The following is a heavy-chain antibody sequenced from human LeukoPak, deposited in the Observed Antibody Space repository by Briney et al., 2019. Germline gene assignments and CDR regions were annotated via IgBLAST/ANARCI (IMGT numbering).Heavy chain of an antibody. D-gene: IGHD5-12*01. CDR1: GGSISSGDYY. J-gene: IGHJ5*02. V-gene: IGHV4-30-4*01. CDR3: ASSPGSSCYDCWFDP. CDR2: IYYSGST. Sequence: SETLSLNCTVSGGSISSGDYYWSWIRQPPGKGLEWIGYIYYSGSTYYNPSLKSRVTISVDTSKNQFSLKLSSVTAADTAVYYCASSPGSSCYDCWFDPWGQGTLVTVSS.